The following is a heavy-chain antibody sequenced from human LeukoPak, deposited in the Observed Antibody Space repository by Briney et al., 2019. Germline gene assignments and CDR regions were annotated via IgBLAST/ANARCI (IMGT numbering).Heavy chain of an antibody. CDR3: ARAGPTSTRLSPGGGFDY. Sequence: GASVKVSCKASGYIFTGYYIHWVRQAPGQGLEWMGWINPDSGVSTYSQKFQGRVATTRDTPITTAYLELRSLRSDDTAVYYCARAGPTSTRLSPGGGFDYWGQGALVTVSS. CDR2: INPDSGVS. J-gene: IGHJ4*02. CDR1: GYIFTGYY. D-gene: IGHD6-6*01. V-gene: IGHV1-2*02.